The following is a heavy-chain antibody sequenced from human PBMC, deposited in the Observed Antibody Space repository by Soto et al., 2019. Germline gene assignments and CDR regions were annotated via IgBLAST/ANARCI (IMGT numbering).Heavy chain of an antibody. CDR1: EFSFGDYA. J-gene: IGHJ4*02. D-gene: IGHD1-1*01. V-gene: IGHV3-49*03. CDR3: SRLPRNNLGTPFDY. CDR2: ISSKRYGGAA. Sequence: EVQLVESGGGLEHPGQSLRLSCTGFEFSFGDYAIIWFRQAPGKGPEWVGFISSKRYGGAAEYATSVKGRFTISTDDSKSIAYLQMNSLKIDDTAVYHCSRLPRNNLGTPFDYWGQGTQLTVSS.